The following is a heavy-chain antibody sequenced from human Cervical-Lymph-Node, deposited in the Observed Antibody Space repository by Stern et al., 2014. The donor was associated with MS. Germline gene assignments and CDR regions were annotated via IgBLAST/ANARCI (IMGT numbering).Heavy chain of an antibody. CDR3: ASRSSSSSPPFDY. CDR1: GGSISSSSYY. V-gene: IGHV4-39*01. Sequence: QLQLQESGPGLVKPSETLSLTCTVSGGSISSSSYYWGWIRQPPGKGLEWIGSIYYSGSTYYNPSLKSRVTISVDTSKNHFPLRLSSVTAADTAVYYCASRSSSSSPPFDYWGQGTLVTVSS. D-gene: IGHD6-6*01. J-gene: IGHJ4*02. CDR2: IYYSGST.